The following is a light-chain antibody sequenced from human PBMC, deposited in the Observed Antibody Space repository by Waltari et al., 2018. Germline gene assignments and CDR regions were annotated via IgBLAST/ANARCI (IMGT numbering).Light chain of an antibody. J-gene: IGKJ5*01. Sequence: DIQMTQSPSSLSASVGDRVTITCRASQSISTNLNWYQQKPGKAPKLLIYGSFSLQSGVPSRFSGSGAGTEFTLTISSLQPEDFTTYICQQRNSYPITFGQGTRLEIK. CDR3: QQRNSYPIT. CDR1: QSISTN. V-gene: IGKV1-39*01. CDR2: GSF.